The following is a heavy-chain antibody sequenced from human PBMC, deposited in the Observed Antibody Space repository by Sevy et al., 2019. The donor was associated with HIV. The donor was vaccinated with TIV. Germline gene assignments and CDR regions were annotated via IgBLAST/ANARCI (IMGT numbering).Heavy chain of an antibody. CDR3: ATSRGYYYGSGCYFS. J-gene: IGHJ5*02. D-gene: IGHD3-10*01. CDR1: GYTFTGYY. Sequence: ASVKVSCKASGYTFTGYYMHWVRQAPGQGLEWMGWINPNSGCTNYAQKFQGRVTMTRDTSISTAYMELSRLRSDDTAVYYCATSRGYYYGSGCYFSWGQGTLVTVSS. CDR2: INPNSGCT. V-gene: IGHV1-2*02.